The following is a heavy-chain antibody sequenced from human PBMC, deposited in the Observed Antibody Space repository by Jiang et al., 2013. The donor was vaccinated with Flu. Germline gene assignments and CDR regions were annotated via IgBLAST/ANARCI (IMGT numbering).Heavy chain of an antibody. J-gene: IGHJ4*02. V-gene: IGHV4-34*01. CDR2: INHSGST. Sequence: FSGYYWSWIRQPPGKGLEWIGEINHSGSTNXNPSLKSRVTISVDTSKNQFSLKLSSVTAADTAVYYCASKAISVRGVISDYWGQGTLVTVSS. CDR3: ASKAISVRGVISDY. D-gene: IGHD3-10*01. CDR1: FSGYY.